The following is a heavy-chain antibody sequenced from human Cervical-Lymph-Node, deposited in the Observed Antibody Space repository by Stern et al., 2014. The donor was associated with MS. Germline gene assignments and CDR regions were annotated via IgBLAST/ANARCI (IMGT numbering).Heavy chain of an antibody. CDR3: ARVNRGLQLSLEDY. CDR1: GYTFTTYG. D-gene: IGHD2-15*01. CDR2: VNSYNGNT. J-gene: IGHJ4*02. V-gene: IGHV1-18*01. Sequence: VQLVESGAEVKKPGASVKVSCKASGYTFTTYGISWVRQAPGQGLEWMGWVNSYNGNTHYAQKFQARVTMTTDTSTTTAYMELRSLRSDDTAIYYCARVNRGLQLSLEDYWGQGTLVTVSS.